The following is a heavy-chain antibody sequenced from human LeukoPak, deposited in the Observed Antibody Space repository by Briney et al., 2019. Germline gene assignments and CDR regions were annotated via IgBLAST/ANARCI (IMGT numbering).Heavy chain of an antibody. V-gene: IGHV3-23*01. Sequence: STYSEDSVKGRFTISRDNCKNNVYLKMNRLRGEETAVYYCAKDGLYCSSTSCYNYYYYMDVWGKGTTVTVSS. CDR2: ST. CDR3: AKDGLYCSSTSCYNYYYYMDV. J-gene: IGHJ6*03. D-gene: IGHD2-2*02.